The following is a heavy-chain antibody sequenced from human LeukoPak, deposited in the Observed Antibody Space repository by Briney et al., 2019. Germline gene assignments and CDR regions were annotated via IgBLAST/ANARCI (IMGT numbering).Heavy chain of an antibody. CDR1: GFTFSSFA. V-gene: IGHV3-23*01. J-gene: IGHJ3*02. Sequence: PGGSLRLSCAASGFTFSSFAMNWGRQAPGKGLEWVSTISGRGDGTYYADSVKGRFTISRDNSKNTLILQMNSLRAEDTAVYYCARKTGYPGDAFDIWGQGTMVTVSS. D-gene: IGHD3-9*01. CDR2: ISGRGDGT. CDR3: ARKTGYPGDAFDI.